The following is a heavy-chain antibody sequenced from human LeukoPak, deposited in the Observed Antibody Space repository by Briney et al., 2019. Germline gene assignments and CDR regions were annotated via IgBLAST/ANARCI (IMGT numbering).Heavy chain of an antibody. V-gene: IGHV3-23*01. Sequence: GGSLRLSCAASGFTFTSYSMNWVRQAPGKGLEWVSTISGGGGSTYYADSVKGRFTISRVNSKNTLYLQVNSLRAEDTAVYYCAKGGKWDVTPFDYWGQGTLVTVSS. CDR3: AKGGKWDVTPFDY. D-gene: IGHD1-26*01. CDR2: ISGGGGST. CDR1: GFTFTSYS. J-gene: IGHJ4*02.